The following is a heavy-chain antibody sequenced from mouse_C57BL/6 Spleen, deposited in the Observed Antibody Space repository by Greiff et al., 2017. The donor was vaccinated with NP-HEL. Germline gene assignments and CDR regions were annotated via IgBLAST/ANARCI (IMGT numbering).Heavy chain of an antibody. V-gene: IGHV1-82*01. CDR2: IYPGDGDT. Sequence: QVQLKESGPELVKPGASVKISCKASGYAFSSSWMNWVKQRPGKGLEWIGRIYPGDGDTNYNGKFKGKATLTADKSSSTAYMQLSSLTSEDSAVYFCARCGSYYAMDYWGQGTSVTVSS. CDR1: GYAFSSSW. J-gene: IGHJ4*01. CDR3: ARCGSYYAMDY.